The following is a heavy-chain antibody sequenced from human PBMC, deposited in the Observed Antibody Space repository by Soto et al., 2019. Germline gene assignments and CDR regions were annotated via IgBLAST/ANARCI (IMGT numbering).Heavy chain of an antibody. CDR3: ARRTMGGNSGFDY. CDR1: GYRFSIYW. Sequence: GESLKISCTGSGYRFSIYWIGWVRQMPGKGLEWMGIIFAGDSDTRYSPSFEGQVTISADKSISTAYLQWSGLKASDTAMYFCARRTMGGNSGFDYWGQGTLVTVSS. V-gene: IGHV5-51*01. CDR2: IFAGDSDT. J-gene: IGHJ4*02. D-gene: IGHD1-1*01.